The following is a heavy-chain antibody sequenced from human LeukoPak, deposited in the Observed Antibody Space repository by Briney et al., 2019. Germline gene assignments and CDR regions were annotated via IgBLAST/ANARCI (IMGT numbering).Heavy chain of an antibody. CDR1: GGSISSGDYY. J-gene: IGHJ6*04. V-gene: IGHV4-30-4*01. CDR3: ASAPGRDYYYGVDV. CDR2: IYYSGST. D-gene: IGHD2-15*01. Sequence: SETLSLTCTVSGGSISSGDYYWSWIRQPPGKGLEWIGYIYYSGSTDYNPSLKSRVSISVDTSKKQFSLKLSSVTAADTVVYYCASAPGRDYYYGVDVWGKGTTVTVSS.